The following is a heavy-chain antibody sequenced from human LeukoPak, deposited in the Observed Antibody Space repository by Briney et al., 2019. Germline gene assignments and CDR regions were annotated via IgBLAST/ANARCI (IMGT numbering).Heavy chain of an antibody. D-gene: IGHD6-13*01. Sequence: SETLSLTCTVSGYSITNGFYWVWVRQPPGKGLEWIGYIYYSGSTNYNPSLKSRVTISVDTSKNQFSLKLSSVTAADTAVYYCARGEAATDTSHYYYYMDVWGKGTTVTVSS. V-gene: IGHV4-61*01. CDR2: IYYSGST. J-gene: IGHJ6*03. CDR3: ARGEAATDTSHYYYYMDV. CDR1: GYSITNGFY.